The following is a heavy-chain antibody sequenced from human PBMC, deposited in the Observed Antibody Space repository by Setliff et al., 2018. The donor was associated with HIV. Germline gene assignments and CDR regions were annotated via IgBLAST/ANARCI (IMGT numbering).Heavy chain of an antibody. CDR1: GGTFSNYG. J-gene: IGHJ5*02. CDR3: ARDQRYAMAGRHSCFDP. CDR2: ITPNSGGR. D-gene: IGHD6-19*01. V-gene: IGHV1-2*02. Sequence: GASVKVSCKAYGGTFSNYGISWVRQAPGQGLEWTGWITPNSGGRDYVQKFQGRVTMTRDTSISTAYLELSRLTSDDTAVYYCARDQRYAMAGRHSCFDPWGQGTLVTVSS.